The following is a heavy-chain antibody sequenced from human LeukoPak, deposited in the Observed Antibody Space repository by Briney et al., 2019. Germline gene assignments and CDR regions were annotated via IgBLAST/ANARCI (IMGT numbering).Heavy chain of an antibody. J-gene: IGHJ4*02. CDR1: GYSISSGYY. CDR2: IYHSGST. Sequence: SETLSLTCTVSGYSISSGYYWGWIRQPPGKGLEWIGSIYHSGSTYYNPSLKSRVTISVDTSKNQFSLKLSSVTAADTAVYYCARSSGRGVEVFDYWGQGTLVTVSS. D-gene: IGHD6-19*01. CDR3: ARSSGRGVEVFDY. V-gene: IGHV4-38-2*02.